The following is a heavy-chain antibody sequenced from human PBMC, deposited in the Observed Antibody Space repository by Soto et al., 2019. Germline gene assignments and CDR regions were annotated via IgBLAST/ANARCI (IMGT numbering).Heavy chain of an antibody. Sequence: GGSLRLSCVASGFTFSSYAMSWVRQAPGKGLEWVSAISGSGGSTYYADSVKGRFTISRDNSKNTLYLQMNSLRAEDTAVYYCAKGGWYYDYVWGSYRYFSDAFDIWGQGTIVTVSS. CDR1: GFTFSSYA. V-gene: IGHV3-23*01. J-gene: IGHJ3*02. CDR2: ISGSGGST. CDR3: AKGGWYYDYVWGSYRYFSDAFDI. D-gene: IGHD3-16*02.